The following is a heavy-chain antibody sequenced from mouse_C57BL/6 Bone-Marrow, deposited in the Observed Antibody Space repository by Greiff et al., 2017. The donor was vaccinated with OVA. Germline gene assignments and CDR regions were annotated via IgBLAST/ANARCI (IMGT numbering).Heavy chain of an antibody. V-gene: IGHV7-1*01. CDR1: GFTFSDFY. CDR2: SRNKANDYTT. CDR3: ARDDYYWYFDV. Sequence: EVQLMESGGGLVQSGRSLRLSCAPSGFTFSDFYMEWVRQAPGKGLEWIAASRNKANDYTTEYSASVKGRFIVSRDTSQSILYLQMNALIAEDTAIYYCARDDYYWYFDVWGTGTAVTVSS. J-gene: IGHJ1*03.